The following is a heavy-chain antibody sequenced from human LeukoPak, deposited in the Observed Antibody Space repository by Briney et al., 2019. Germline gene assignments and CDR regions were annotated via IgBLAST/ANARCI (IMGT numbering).Heavy chain of an antibody. CDR3: ARKGTSEYDFWSGYHD. V-gene: IGHV4-38-2*02. Sequence: SETLSLTCTVSGYSISSGYYWGWIRQPPGKGLEWIGSIYHSGSTYYNPSLKSRVTISVDTSKNQFSLKLSSVTAADTAVYYCARKGTSEYDFWSGYHDWGQGTLVTVSS. J-gene: IGHJ4*02. CDR2: IYHSGST. CDR1: GYSISSGYY. D-gene: IGHD3-3*01.